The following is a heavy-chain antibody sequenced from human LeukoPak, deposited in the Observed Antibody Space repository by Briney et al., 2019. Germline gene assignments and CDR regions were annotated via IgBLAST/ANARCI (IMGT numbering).Heavy chain of an antibody. Sequence: PGRSLRLSCAASGFTFSSSGMHWVRQAPGKGLEWVAVIWYDGSDKYSADSVKGRFTISRDNSKNTLYLQMNSLSAEDTAVYYCASAPYGSGTFLDYWGQGTLVTVSS. J-gene: IGHJ4*02. V-gene: IGHV3-33*01. CDR3: ASAPYGSGTFLDY. D-gene: IGHD3-10*01. CDR2: IWYDGSDK. CDR1: GFTFSSSG.